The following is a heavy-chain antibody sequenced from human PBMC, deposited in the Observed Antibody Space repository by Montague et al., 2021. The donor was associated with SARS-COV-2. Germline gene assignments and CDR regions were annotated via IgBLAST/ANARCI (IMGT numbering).Heavy chain of an antibody. J-gene: IGHJ4*02. CDR1: GTSFSGYY. V-gene: IGHV4-31*11. CDR2: IYYSGST. Sequence: TLSLTCAVHGTSFSGYYWNWIRQHPGKGLEWIGYIYYSGSTYYNPSLKSRVTISVDTSKNQFSLKLSSVTAADTAVYYCARAGITIFGVVTHYDYWGQGTLVTVSS. D-gene: IGHD3-3*01. CDR3: ARAGITIFGVVTHYDY.